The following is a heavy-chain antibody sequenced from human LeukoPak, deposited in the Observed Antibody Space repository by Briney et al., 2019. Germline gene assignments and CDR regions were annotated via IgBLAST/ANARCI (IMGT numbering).Heavy chain of an antibody. CDR3: ARGEGYYYDSSGYYSPSSNFDY. Sequence: EASVKVSCKASGGTFSSYAISWVRQAPGQGLEWMGGIIPIFGTANYAQKFQGRVTITADESTSTAYMELSSLRSEDTAVYYCARGEGYYYDSSGYYSPSSNFDYWDQGTLVTVSS. CDR1: GGTFSSYA. CDR2: IIPIFGTA. D-gene: IGHD3-22*01. V-gene: IGHV1-69*13. J-gene: IGHJ4*02.